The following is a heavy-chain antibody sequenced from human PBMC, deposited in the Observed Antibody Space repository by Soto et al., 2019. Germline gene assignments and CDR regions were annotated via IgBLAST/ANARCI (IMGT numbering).Heavy chain of an antibody. Sequence: RSLRLSCEASGFTFTSDSTTWVRQAPGKGLEWVSSISSHGRDIFYADSVKGRFTISRDNAKDSIHLQMNSLTGEDSAVYYGARGAARAGKLDVWGQGTLVTVSS. CDR2: ISSHGRDI. CDR3: ARGAARAGKLDV. V-gene: IGHV3-21*06. D-gene: IGHD6-13*01. CDR1: GFTFTSDS. J-gene: IGHJ4*02.